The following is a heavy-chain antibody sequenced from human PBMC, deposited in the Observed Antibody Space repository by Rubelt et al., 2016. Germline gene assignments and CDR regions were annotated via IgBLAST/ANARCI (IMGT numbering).Heavy chain of an antibody. CDR2: IYWDDDD. V-gene: IGHV2-5*02. CDR1: GFSLSTTGVG. J-gene: IGHJ6*02. CDR3: ASVVRSPNQPLSAYYYYDMDV. Sequence: QITFRESGPTLVKPTQTVTLTCTFSGFSLSTTGVGVGWIRQPPGKALEWLALIYWDDDDRYSPSLQSRLTITKDPSRNQVVLTMTTRDPADTATYYCASVVRSPNQPLSAYYYYDMDVWGQGTTVTVSS. D-gene: IGHD2-2*01.